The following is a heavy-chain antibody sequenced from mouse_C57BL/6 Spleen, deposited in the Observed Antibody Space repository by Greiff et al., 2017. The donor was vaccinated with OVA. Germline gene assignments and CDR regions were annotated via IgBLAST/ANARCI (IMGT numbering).Heavy chain of an antibody. CDR1: GYAFSSYW. D-gene: IGHD1-1*01. CDR2: IYPGDGDT. CDR3: ARGGDVAEEFAY. V-gene: IGHV1-80*01. Sequence: QVQLQQSGAELVKPGASVKISCKASGYAFSSYWMNWVKQRPGKGLEWIGQIYPGDGDTNYNGKFKGKATLTADKSSSTAYMQLSSLTSEDSAVYFCARGGDVAEEFAYWGQGTLVTVSA. J-gene: IGHJ3*01.